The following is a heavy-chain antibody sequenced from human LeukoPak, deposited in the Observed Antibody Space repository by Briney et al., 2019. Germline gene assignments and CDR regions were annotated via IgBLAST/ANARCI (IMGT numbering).Heavy chain of an antibody. D-gene: IGHD1-1*01. V-gene: IGHV1-69*05. CDR1: GGTFSSYA. J-gene: IGHJ6*03. CDR2: IIPIFGTA. Sequence: SVKVSCKASGGTFSSYAISWVRQAPGQGLEWMGGIIPIFGTANYAQKFQGRVTITTDESTSTAYMELSSLRSEDTAVYYCAGSTRYGKYYYYMDVWGKGTTVTVSS. CDR3: AGSTRYGKYYYYMDV.